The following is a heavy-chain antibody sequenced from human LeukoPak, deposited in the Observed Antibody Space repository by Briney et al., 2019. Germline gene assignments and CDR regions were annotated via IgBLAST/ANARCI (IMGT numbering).Heavy chain of an antibody. CDR3: ARWNLVSDY. CDR1: GFTFSSYS. Sequence: GSLRLSCAASGFTFSSYSMNWVRQAPGKGLEWVSSISRSSNYKYYADSVKGRFTISRDNAKNSLYLQMNSLRAEDTAVYYCARWNLVSDYWGQGTLVTVSS. V-gene: IGHV3-21*04. J-gene: IGHJ4*02. D-gene: IGHD1-1*01. CDR2: ISRSSNYK.